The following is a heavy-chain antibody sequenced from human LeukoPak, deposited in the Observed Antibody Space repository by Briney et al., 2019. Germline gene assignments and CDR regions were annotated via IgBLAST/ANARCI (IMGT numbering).Heavy chain of an antibody. CDR1: GGSFSGYY. Sequence: SETLSLTCAVYGGSFSGYYWSWLRQPPGKGLEWIGYIYYSGSTYYNPSLKSRVTISVDTSKNQFSLKLSSVTAADTAVYYCARVRLYYDFWSGYSPYYFDYWGQGTLVTVSS. V-gene: IGHV4-30-4*08. J-gene: IGHJ4*02. CDR3: ARVRLYYDFWSGYSPYYFDY. CDR2: IYYSGST. D-gene: IGHD3-3*01.